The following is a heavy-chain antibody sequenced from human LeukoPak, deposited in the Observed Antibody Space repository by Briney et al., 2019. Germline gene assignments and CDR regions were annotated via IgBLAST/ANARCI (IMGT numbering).Heavy chain of an antibody. D-gene: IGHD5-18*01. CDR3: ARIGVYSYVYVDY. V-gene: IGHV3-48*01. J-gene: IGHJ4*02. CDR2: ISSGPSTI. Sequence: PGGSLRLSCAASGFTFSNYSMNWVRQAPGKGLEWVSDISSGPSTINYADTVKGRFTISRDNAKNSLYLQMSSLRGEDTAVYYCARIGVYSYVYVDYWGQGTLVTVSS. CDR1: GFTFSNYS.